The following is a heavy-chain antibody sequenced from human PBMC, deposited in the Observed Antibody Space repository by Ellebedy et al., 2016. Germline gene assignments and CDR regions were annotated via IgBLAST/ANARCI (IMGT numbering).Heavy chain of an antibody. V-gene: IGHV3-30*03. Sequence: GGSLRLSCAASGFTFSSYGIHWVRHAPGKGLEWVAAISYDGSEKFFSDSVKGRFTISRDNSKNTVSLQMNSLSADDTAVYYCARAWDNVVTIAPLDYWGQGTLVTVSS. CDR2: ISYDGSEK. CDR1: GFTFSSYG. D-gene: IGHD3-9*01. CDR3: ARAWDNVVTIAPLDY. J-gene: IGHJ4*02.